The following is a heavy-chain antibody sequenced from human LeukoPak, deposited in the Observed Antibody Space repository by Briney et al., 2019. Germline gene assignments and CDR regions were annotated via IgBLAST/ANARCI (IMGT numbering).Heavy chain of an antibody. CDR3: ARVELRYFDWSLGMDV. CDR1: GGTLSSYA. CDR2: IIPIFGTA. Sequence: SVKVSCKASGGTLSSYAISWVRQAPGQGLEWMGGIIPIFGTANYAQKFQGRVTITADKSTSTAYMELSSLRSEDTDVYYCARVELRYFDWSLGMDVWGKGTTVTVSS. D-gene: IGHD3-9*01. V-gene: IGHV1-69*06. J-gene: IGHJ6*04.